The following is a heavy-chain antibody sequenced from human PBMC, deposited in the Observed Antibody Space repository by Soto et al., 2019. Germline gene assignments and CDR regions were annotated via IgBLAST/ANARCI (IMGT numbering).Heavy chain of an antibody. CDR2: ISAYNGNT. J-gene: IGHJ4*02. CDR3: ARASLIVVVPPTDY. CDR1: GYTFNSYG. Sequence: ASAKVSCKACGYTFNSYGISWVRQSTGQGLEWMGWISAYNGNTNYAQKLQGRVTMTTDTSTSTAYMELRSLRSDDTAVYYCARASLIVVVPPTDYWGQRTLVTVSS. D-gene: IGHD2-2*01. V-gene: IGHV1-18*01.